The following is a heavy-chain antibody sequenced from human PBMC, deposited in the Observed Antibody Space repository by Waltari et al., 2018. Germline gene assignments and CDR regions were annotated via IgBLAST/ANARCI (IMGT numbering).Heavy chain of an antibody. J-gene: IGHJ5*02. CDR3: ARDGLYWFDP. Sequence: QVQLQESGPGLVKPSETLSLTCTVSGYSISSGYYWGWIRQPPGKGQGWIGSIYHSGSTYYNPSLKSRVTISVDTSKNQFSLKLSSVTAADTAVYYCARDGLYWFDPWGQGTLVTVSS. V-gene: IGHV4-38-2*02. CDR2: IYHSGST. CDR1: GYSISSGYY.